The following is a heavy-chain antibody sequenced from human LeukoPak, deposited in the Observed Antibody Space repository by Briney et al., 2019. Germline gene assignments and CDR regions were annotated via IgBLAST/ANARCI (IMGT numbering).Heavy chain of an antibody. V-gene: IGHV4-39*07. D-gene: IGHD2-2*01. CDR2: VYYSGST. J-gene: IGHJ5*02. CDR3: ARLGTTNWFDP. Sequence: PSETLSLTCTVSGGSISSSSCYWGWIRQPPGKGLQWIGTVYYSGSTYYNPSLKSRVTISIGTSKNQFSLKLSSVTAADTAVYYCARLGTTNWFDPWGQGTLVTVSS. CDR1: GGSISSSSCY.